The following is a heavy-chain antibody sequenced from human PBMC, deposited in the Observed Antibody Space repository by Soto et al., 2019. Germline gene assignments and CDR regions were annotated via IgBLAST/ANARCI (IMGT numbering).Heavy chain of an antibody. V-gene: IGHV1-69*06. J-gene: IGHJ4*02. CDR1: GDTFSSYA. Sequence: QVQLVQSGAEVKKPGSSVKVSCKASGDTFSSYAISWVRQAPGQGLEWMGGIIPILGTPNYAQKFQGRVTITAAKSPSTAYMELSSLRSEDTAVYYCARERSRYDRSGYYRPDYWGQGTLVTVSS. CDR3: ARERSRYDRSGYYRPDY. D-gene: IGHD3-22*01. CDR2: IIPILGTP.